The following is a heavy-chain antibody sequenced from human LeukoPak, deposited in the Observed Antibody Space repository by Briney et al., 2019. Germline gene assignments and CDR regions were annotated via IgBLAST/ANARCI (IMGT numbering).Heavy chain of an antibody. J-gene: IGHJ3*02. Sequence: PGGSLRLSCAASGFTFSSYWMHWVRQAPGKGLVWVSRINTDGSSTSYADSVKGRFTISRDNAKNTLYLQMNSLRAEDTAVYYCARRNVQPGLANDAFDIWGQGTMVTVSS. V-gene: IGHV3-74*01. CDR3: ARRNVQPGLANDAFDI. CDR2: INTDGSST. CDR1: GFTFSSYW. D-gene: IGHD1-1*01.